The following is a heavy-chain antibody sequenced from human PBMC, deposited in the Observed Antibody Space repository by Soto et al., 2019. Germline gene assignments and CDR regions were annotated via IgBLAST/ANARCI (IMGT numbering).Heavy chain of an antibody. CDR3: ARGKVEGVLMVYAIHPVDY. V-gene: IGHV3-33*01. Sequence: QVQLVESGGGVVQPGRSLRLSCAASGFTFSSYGMHWVRQAPGKGPEWVAVIWYDGSNKYYADSVKGRFTISRDNSKNTLYLQMNSLRAEDTAVYYCARGKVEGVLMVYAIHPVDYWGQGTLVTVSS. CDR1: GFTFSSYG. CDR2: IWYDGSNK. J-gene: IGHJ4*02. D-gene: IGHD2-8*01.